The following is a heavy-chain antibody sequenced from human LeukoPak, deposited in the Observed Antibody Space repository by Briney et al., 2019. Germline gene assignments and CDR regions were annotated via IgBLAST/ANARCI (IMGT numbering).Heavy chain of an antibody. D-gene: IGHD2-15*01. Sequence: GGSLRLSCAASGFTFRSYGMNWVRQAPGKGLEGVAFIRFDESDKYYADSVKGRFTISRDNSKNTLYLQMNSLRPEDTAVYYCAKDKNALCSVTCRRQFDYWGQGTLVTVSS. CDR3: AKDKNALCSVTCRRQFDY. CDR2: IRFDESDK. V-gene: IGHV3-30*02. CDR1: GFTFRSYG. J-gene: IGHJ4*02.